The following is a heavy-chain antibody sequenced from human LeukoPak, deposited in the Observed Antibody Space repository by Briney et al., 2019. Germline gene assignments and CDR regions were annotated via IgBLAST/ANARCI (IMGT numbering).Heavy chain of an antibody. CDR2: ISGSGGST. CDR1: GFTFSSYA. V-gene: IGHV3-23*01. CDR3: AKTGVGYCTGGSCSAADY. J-gene: IGHJ4*02. Sequence: GGSLRLSCVASGFTFSSYAMSWVRQAPGKGLEWVSAISGSGGSTNYADSVKGRFTISRDNSKNTLYLQMNSLRAEDTAVFYCAKTGVGYCTGGSCSAADYWGQGTLVTVSS. D-gene: IGHD2-15*01.